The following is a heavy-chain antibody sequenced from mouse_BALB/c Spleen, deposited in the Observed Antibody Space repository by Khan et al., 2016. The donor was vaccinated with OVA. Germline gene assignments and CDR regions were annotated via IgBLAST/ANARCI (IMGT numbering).Heavy chain of an antibody. CDR3: ARGNYYGSSSWFGY. D-gene: IGHD1-1*01. V-gene: IGHV1-9*01. J-gene: IGHJ3*01. CDR2: ILPGSGSN. CDR1: GYTFSSYW. Sequence: VQLKQSGAELMKPGASVKISCKATGYTFSSYWIEWVKQRPGHGLEWIGEILPGSGSNNSNEKFKGKATFTADTSSNTAYMQLSSLTSEDAAVYYCARGNYYGSSSWFGYWGQGTLVTVS.